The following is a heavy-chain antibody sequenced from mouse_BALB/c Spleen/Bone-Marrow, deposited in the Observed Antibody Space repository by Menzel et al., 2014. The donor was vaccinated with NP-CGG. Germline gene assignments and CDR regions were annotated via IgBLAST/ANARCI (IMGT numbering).Heavy chain of an antibody. CDR2: IDPANGNT. D-gene: IGHD2-1*01. J-gene: IGHJ4*01. CDR1: GFNIKDTY. V-gene: IGHV14-3*02. Sequence: EVKLVESGAELVKPGASVKLSCTASGFNIKDTYMHWAKQRPEQGLEWIGRIDPANGNTKYDPKFQGKATITADTSSNTAYLQLSSLTSEDTAVYYCARWDGNYIYAMDYWGQGTSVTVSS. CDR3: ARWDGNYIYAMDY.